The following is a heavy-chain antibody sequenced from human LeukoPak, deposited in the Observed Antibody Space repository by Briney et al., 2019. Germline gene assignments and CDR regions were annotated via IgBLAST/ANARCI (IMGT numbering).Heavy chain of an antibody. CDR1: GFTVSSNY. D-gene: IGHD6-13*01. J-gene: IGHJ4*02. V-gene: IGHV3-74*01. Sequence: QPGGSLRLSCAASGFTVSSNYMSWVRQAPGKGLVWVAHINSVGTSTSYADSVKGRFTVSRDNAENKLYLQMNSLRADDTAVYYCARDDLSWYSGIDYWGQGTLVTVSS. CDR3: ARDDLSWYSGIDY. CDR2: INSVGTST.